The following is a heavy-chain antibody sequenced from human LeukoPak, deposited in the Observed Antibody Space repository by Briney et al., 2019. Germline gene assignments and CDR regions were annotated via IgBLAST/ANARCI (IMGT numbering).Heavy chain of an antibody. CDR1: RYTFTSYG. CDR3: ARVTGINWFDP. CDR2: IRAYNANT. Sequence: GAPVKVSCTASRYTFTSYGISWGRQAPGHGLEWMGWIRAYNANTTHAQKSQGRVTLTTDTSTSTAYMELGSLRSDGTAVYYCARVTGINWFDPGGEGTLVTVSS. D-gene: IGHD1-20*01. J-gene: IGHJ5*02. V-gene: IGHV1-18*01.